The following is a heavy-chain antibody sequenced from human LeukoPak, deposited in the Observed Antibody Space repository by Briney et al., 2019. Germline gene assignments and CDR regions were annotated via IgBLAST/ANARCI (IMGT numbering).Heavy chain of an antibody. D-gene: IGHD1-26*01. CDR3: ARGVVGAQPQVDY. V-gene: IGHV1-2*04. J-gene: IGHJ4*02. Sequence: ASVKVSCKASGYTFTGYYMHWVRQAPGQGLEWMGWINPNSGGTNYAQKFQGWVTMTRDTSISTAYMELSRLRSDDTAVYYCARGVVGAQPQVDYWGQGTLVTVSS. CDR1: GYTFTGYY. CDR2: INPNSGGT.